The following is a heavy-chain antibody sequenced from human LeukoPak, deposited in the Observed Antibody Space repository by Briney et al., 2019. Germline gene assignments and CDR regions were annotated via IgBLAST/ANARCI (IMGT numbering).Heavy chain of an antibody. V-gene: IGHV3-53*04. D-gene: IGHD4-17*01. CDR1: GFTVSSNY. Sequence: GGSLELSCAASGFTVSSNYMSWVRQAPGKGLEWVSVIYSGGSPYYADSVKGRFTISRHNSKNTLYLQMNSLRAEDTAVYYCARVSYGDYVDYWGQGTLVSVSS. J-gene: IGHJ4*02. CDR2: IYSGGSP. CDR3: ARVSYGDYVDY.